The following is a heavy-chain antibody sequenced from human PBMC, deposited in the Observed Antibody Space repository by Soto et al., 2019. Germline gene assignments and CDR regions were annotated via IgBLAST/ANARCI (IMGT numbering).Heavy chain of an antibody. CDR2: ISTYNGNT. D-gene: IGHD6-19*01. Sequence: GASVKVSCKASGYTFTSSGISWVRQAPGQGPEWMGWISTYNGNTNYAQNLQDRVTMTTDTSTSTAYMELRGLRSDYTAVYYCARTVAGYFDYWGQGTLVTVSS. J-gene: IGHJ4*02. CDR3: ARTVAGYFDY. CDR1: GYTFTSSG. V-gene: IGHV1-18*01.